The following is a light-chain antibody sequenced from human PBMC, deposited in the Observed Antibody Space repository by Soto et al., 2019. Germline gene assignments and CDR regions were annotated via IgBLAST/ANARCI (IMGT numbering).Light chain of an antibody. CDR2: DAF. CDR3: QQRGNWPQT. J-gene: IGKJ3*01. CDR1: QSVRSY. Sequence: EIVLTQSPATLSLSPGERATLSCRASQSVRSYLAWYQQKPGQTPRLLLYDAFNRATGSPARFSGSGSGTDFTLTISSLEPEDFAVYYCQQRGNWPQTFGPGTKVDI. V-gene: IGKV3-11*01.